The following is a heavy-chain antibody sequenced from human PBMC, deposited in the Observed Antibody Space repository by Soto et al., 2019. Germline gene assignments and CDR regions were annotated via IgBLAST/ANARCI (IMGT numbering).Heavy chain of an antibody. CDR3: ARMKVDSSQFYYAMDV. CDR1: GFSLTTGKMG. CDR2: IFSDNER. Sequence: QVTLKESGPALVKPTEPLTLTCTVSGFSLTTGKMGVSWIRQPPGKALAWLAHIFSDNERSYSTSLQGRLTISKDTSGSQVVLSMTNVEPVDTATYYCARMKVDSSQFYYAMDVWGQGATVTVSS. J-gene: IGHJ6*02. D-gene: IGHD6-6*01. V-gene: IGHV2-26*01.